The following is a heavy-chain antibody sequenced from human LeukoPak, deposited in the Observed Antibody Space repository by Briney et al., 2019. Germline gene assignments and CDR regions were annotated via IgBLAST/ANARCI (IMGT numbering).Heavy chain of an antibody. V-gene: IGHV1-2*02. Sequence: ASVKVSCKASGYTFTGYYMHWVRQAPGQGLEWMGWINPNSGGTNYAQKSQGRVTMTRDTSLNTAYMELSRLRSDDAAVYYCARDRIVVVPAAMRYYYYYGMDVWGQGTTVTVSS. CDR1: GYTFTGYY. J-gene: IGHJ6*02. CDR3: ARDRIVVVPAAMRYYYYYGMDV. D-gene: IGHD2-2*01. CDR2: INPNSGGT.